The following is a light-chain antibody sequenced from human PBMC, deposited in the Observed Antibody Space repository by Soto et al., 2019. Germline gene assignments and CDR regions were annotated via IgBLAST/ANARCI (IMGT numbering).Light chain of an antibody. CDR3: SSYTNINTSACI. CDR2: EVT. Sequence: QSVLTPPASVSGSPGQSITISCTGTSGDIGSYNRVSWYQQHPGKAPKLIIYEVTDRPSGVSNRFSGSKSGNTASLTISGLQAEDEAEYYCSSYTNINTSACIFGTGTKVTVL. J-gene: IGLJ1*01. V-gene: IGLV2-14*01. CDR1: SGDIGSYNR.